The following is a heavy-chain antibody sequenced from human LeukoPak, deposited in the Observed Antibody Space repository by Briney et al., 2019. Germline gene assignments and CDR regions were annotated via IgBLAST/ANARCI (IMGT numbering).Heavy chain of an antibody. D-gene: IGHD3-10*01. CDR3: ATAVARGDGRKN. Sequence: SETLSLTCAVHGGPFSGYYWSWIRQPPGKGLEWIGEIKHDGSTNYSPPLKSRVTISMDTSKNQFSLKLTSVTAVDTAVYYCATAVARGDGRKNWGQGTLVTVSS. V-gene: IGHV4-34*01. CDR1: GGPFSGYY. CDR2: IKHDGST. J-gene: IGHJ4*02.